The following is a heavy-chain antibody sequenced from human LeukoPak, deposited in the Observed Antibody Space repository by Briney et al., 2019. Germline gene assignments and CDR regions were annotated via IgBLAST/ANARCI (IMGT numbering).Heavy chain of an antibody. CDR1: GGSFSGYY. J-gene: IGHJ4*02. V-gene: IGHV4-34*01. CDR2: INHSGST. D-gene: IGHD3-22*01. Sequence: SDTLSLTCAVYGGSFSGYYWSWIRQPPGKGLEWIGEINHSGSTNYNPSLKSRVTISVDTSKNQFSLKLSSVTAADKAVYYCARSPYYDSSGYAKTFIAPGSYYFDYWGQGTLVTVSS. CDR3: ARSPYYDSSGYAKTFIAPGSYYFDY.